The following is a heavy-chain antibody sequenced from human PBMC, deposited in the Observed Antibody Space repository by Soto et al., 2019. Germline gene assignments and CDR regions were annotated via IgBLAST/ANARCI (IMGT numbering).Heavy chain of an antibody. D-gene: IGHD1-7*01. CDR1: GYSFSNYW. V-gene: IGHV5-51*01. CDR2: IHPADSDT. CDR3: ASHSFPGGGTRYGMDV. Sequence: GESLKISCKGSGYSFSNYWIAWVCQMPGKGLEWMGIIHPADSDTRYSPSFQGQVTISVDKSISTAYLQWSSLQASDTAIYYCASHSFPGGGTRYGMDVWGQGTTVTVSS. J-gene: IGHJ6*02.